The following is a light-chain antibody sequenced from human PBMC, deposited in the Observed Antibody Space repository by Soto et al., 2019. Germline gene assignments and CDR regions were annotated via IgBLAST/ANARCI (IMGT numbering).Light chain of an antibody. V-gene: IGLV2-14*01. CDR3: SSYTCVTPFVV. CDR2: EVT. CDR1: SSDIGRYNF. Sequence: QSALTQPASVSGSPGQSITISCTGTSSDIGRYNFVSWYQQHPGKAPKLLVYEVTNRPSGVSNRFSGSKSGNTASLTIFGLQTEDEADYYCSSYTCVTPFVVFGTGTKLTVL. J-gene: IGLJ1*01.